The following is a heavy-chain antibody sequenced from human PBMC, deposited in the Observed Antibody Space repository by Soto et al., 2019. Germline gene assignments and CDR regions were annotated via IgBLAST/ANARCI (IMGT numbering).Heavy chain of an antibody. D-gene: IGHD3-3*01. J-gene: IGHJ6*02. CDR3: ARGFLEQGSYYYYGMDV. Sequence: AASVKVSCKASGGTFSSYAISWVRQAPGQGLEWMGGIIPIFGTANYAQKFQGRVTITADESTSTAYMELSSLRSEDTAVYYCARGFLEQGSYYYYGMDVWGQGTTVTVSS. CDR2: IIPIFGTA. V-gene: IGHV1-69*13. CDR1: GGTFSSYA.